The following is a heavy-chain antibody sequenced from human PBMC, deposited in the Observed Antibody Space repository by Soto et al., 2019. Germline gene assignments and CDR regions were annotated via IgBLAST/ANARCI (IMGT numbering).Heavy chain of an antibody. D-gene: IGHD6-19*01. V-gene: IGHV1-46*01. CDR2: INPSGGST. CDR1: GYTFTSYY. CDR3: ARLSVAGRPEDAFDI. Sequence: GASVKVSCKASGYTFTSYYMHWVRQAPGQGLEWMGIINPSGGSTSYAQKFQGRVTMTRDTSTSTVYMELSSLRSEDTAVYYCARLSVAGRPEDAFDIWGQGTMVTVSS. J-gene: IGHJ3*02.